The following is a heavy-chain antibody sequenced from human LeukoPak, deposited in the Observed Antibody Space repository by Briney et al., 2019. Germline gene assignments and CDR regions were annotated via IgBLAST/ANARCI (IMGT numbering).Heavy chain of an antibody. CDR3: AIIAVAGNVFDY. CDR2: ISAYNGNT. CDR1: GYTFTSYS. D-gene: IGHD6-19*01. Sequence: ASVTVSCKASGYTFTSYSLNWVRQAPGQGLEWMGWISAYNGNTNYAQKLQGRVTMTTDTSTSTAYMELRSLRSDDTAVYYCAIIAVAGNVFDYWGQGTLVTVSS. V-gene: IGHV1-18*01. J-gene: IGHJ4*02.